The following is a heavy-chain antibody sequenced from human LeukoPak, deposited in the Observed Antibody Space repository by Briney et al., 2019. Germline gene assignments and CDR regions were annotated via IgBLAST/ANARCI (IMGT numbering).Heavy chain of an antibody. D-gene: IGHD1-26*01. Sequence: GGSLRLSCVASGFTFSNYWMHWVRRAPGKGLVWVSHINSDGSSTSYADSVKGRFTISRDNARNTLNLQMNRLRGEDTAVYYCAGTSGSYSRGAFDIWGQGTLVTVSS. CDR1: GFTFSNYW. CDR2: INSDGSST. V-gene: IGHV3-74*01. J-gene: IGHJ4*02. CDR3: AGTSGSYSRGAFDI.